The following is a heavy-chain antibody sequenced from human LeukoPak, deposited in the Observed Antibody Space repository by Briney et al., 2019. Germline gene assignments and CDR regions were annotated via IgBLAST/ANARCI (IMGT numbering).Heavy chain of an antibody. CDR3: AKGRGAGWFGP. J-gene: IGHJ5*02. D-gene: IGHD5-12*01. V-gene: IGHV3-23*01. CDR2: ISGSGGNT. CDR1: GFTFSTYA. Sequence: GGSLRLSCAASGFTFSTYAMSWVRQAPGKGLEWVSTISGSGGNTYYADSVKGRFTISRDNSKNTLYLQMNSLRAEDTAVYYCAKGRGAGWFGPWGQGTLVTVSS.